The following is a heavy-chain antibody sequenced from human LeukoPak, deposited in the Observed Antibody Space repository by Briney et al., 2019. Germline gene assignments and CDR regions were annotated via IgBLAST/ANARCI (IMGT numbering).Heavy chain of an antibody. CDR2: ISSSGSTI. CDR3: ARDLRIVSGSYLDY. J-gene: IGHJ4*02. D-gene: IGHD1-26*01. CDR1: GFTFSSYS. V-gene: IGHV3-48*04. Sequence: AGGSLRLSCAASGFTFSSYSMNWVRQAPGKGLEWVSYISSSGSTIYYADSVKGRFISSRDNTKNSLYLQMNSLRAEDTAIYYCARDLRIVSGSYLDYWGQGTLVTVSS.